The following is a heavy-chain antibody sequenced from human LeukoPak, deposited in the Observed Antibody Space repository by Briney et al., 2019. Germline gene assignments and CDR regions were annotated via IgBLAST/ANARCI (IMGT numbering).Heavy chain of an antibody. CDR1: GGSFSGYY. V-gene: IGHV4-34*01. CDR3: ARIGYSSSSS. J-gene: IGHJ4*02. Sequence: SETLSLTCAVYGGSFSGYYWSWIRQPPGKGLEWIGEINHSGSTNYNPSLKSRVTISVDTSKNQFSLKLRSVTAADTAVYYCARIGYSSSSSWGQGTLVTVSS. CDR2: INHSGST. D-gene: IGHD6-6*01.